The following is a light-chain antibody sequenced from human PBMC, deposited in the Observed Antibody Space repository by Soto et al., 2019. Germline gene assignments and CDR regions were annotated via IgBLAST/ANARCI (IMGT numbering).Light chain of an antibody. V-gene: IGLV2-8*01. Sequence: QSVLTQPPSASGSPGQSVTISCTGTPSDVGGSNSVSWYQQHPGKAPNLMIYDVNKRPSGVPDRFSGSKSGNTASLTVSGLQAADEAYYFCSSYAPSDVVFGRGTQLTVL. CDR2: DVN. J-gene: IGLJ2*01. CDR3: SSYAPSDVV. CDR1: PSDVGGSNS.